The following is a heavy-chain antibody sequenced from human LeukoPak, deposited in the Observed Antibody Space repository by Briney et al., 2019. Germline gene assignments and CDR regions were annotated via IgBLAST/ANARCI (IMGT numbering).Heavy chain of an antibody. CDR3: ARGLYYYDSNGRTPYDY. J-gene: IGHJ4*02. V-gene: IGHV1-8*01. CDR2: MNPNSGIT. D-gene: IGHD3-22*01. Sequence: ASVKVSCKASGYTFTSYDINWVRQATGQGLEWMGWMNPNSGITGYAQKFQGRVSMTRNTSINTAYMELSSLRSEDTAVYYCARGLYYYDSNGRTPYDYWGQGTLVTVSS. CDR1: GYTFTSYD.